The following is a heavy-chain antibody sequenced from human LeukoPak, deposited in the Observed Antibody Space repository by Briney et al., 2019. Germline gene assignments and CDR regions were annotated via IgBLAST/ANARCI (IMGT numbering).Heavy chain of an antibody. CDR2: IGGSGGST. Sequence: GGSLRLSCAASGFTFSSYAMSWVRQAPGKGLEWVSAIGGSGGSTYYADSVKGRFTISRDNSKNTLYLQMNSLRAEDTAVYYATQLWFGELLPGYWGQGTLVTVSS. J-gene: IGHJ4*02. D-gene: IGHD3-10*01. CDR1: GFTFSSYA. V-gene: IGHV3-23*01. CDR3: TQLWFGELLPGY.